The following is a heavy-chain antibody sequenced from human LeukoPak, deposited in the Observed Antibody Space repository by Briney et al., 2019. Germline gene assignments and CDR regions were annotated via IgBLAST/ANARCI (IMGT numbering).Heavy chain of an antibody. CDR1: GFTFSSYA. D-gene: IGHD3-10*01. J-gene: IGHJ6*03. Sequence: PGGSLRLSCAASGFTFSSYAMHWVRQAPGKGLEWVAVISYDGSNKYYADSVKGRFTISRDNSKNTLYLQMNSLRAEDTAVYYCAKPPRGDYYYYMDVWGKGTTVTVSS. V-gene: IGHV3-30*04. CDR2: ISYDGSNK. CDR3: AKPPRGDYYYYMDV.